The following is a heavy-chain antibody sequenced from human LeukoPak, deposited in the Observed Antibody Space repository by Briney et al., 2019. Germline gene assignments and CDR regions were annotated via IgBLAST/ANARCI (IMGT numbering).Heavy chain of an antibody. Sequence: SETLSLTCTVSSGSISTSNYYWGWVRQPPGKALEWIGNIFYSGSTYYSPSLKSRVTISLDTSRNQFSLKLNSVTAADTAVYYCAKSNGYGLIDIWGRGTMVTVSS. V-gene: IGHV4-39*07. J-gene: IGHJ3*02. CDR3: AKSNGYGLIDI. D-gene: IGHD3-22*01. CDR2: IFYSGST. CDR1: SGSISTSNYY.